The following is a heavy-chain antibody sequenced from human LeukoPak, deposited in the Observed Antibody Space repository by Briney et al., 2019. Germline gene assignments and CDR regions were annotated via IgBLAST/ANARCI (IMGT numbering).Heavy chain of an antibody. Sequence: TGGSLRLSCAASGFTFSSYWMSWVRQAPGKGLEWVANIKQDGSEKYYVDSVKGRFTISRDNAKSSLYLQMNSLRAEDTAVYFCAREGSNWYWYLDLWGRGTLVTVSS. CDR1: GFTFSSYW. D-gene: IGHD6-13*01. CDR3: AREGSNWYWYLDL. V-gene: IGHV3-7*01. CDR2: IKQDGSEK. J-gene: IGHJ2*01.